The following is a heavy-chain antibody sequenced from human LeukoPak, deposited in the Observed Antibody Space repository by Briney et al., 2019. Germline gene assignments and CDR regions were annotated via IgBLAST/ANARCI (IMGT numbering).Heavy chain of an antibody. J-gene: IGHJ4*02. D-gene: IGHD4-17*01. CDR2: IFYSGGS. V-gene: IGHV4-59*08. Sequence: SGTLSLTCTVSGGSISSYYWTWIRQPPGKGLEWIGYIFYSGGSNYNPSLKSRVTISVDTSKNHFSLKLSSVTAADTAVYYCARPYGAAGLDWGQGTLVTVSS. CDR1: GGSISSYY. CDR3: ARPYGAAGLD.